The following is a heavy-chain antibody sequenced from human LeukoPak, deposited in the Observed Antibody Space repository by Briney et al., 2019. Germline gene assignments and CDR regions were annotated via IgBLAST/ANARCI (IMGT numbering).Heavy chain of an antibody. Sequence: SETLSLTCAVYGGSFSGYYWSWIRQPPGKGLEWIGEINHSGSTNYNPSLKSRVTISVDTSKNQFSLKLSSVTAADTAVYCCARHSQYYGMDVWGQGTTVTVSS. J-gene: IGHJ6*02. CDR3: ARHSQYYGMDV. V-gene: IGHV4-34*01. CDR2: INHSGST. CDR1: GGSFSGYY. D-gene: IGHD2-21*01.